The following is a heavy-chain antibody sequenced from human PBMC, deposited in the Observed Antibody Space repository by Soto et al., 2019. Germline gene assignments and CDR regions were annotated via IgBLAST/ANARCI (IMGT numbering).Heavy chain of an antibody. J-gene: IGHJ6*02. Sequence: GSLRLSCTGSGFTFGDYAISWSRQAPGKGLEWVGVIRSKAYGETKDYAASVKGRFTILRDDSKSIAYLQMNSLQSEDTGVYYCTRYTSTSRYSYFGMDVWGHGTTV. V-gene: IGHV3-49*03. CDR2: IRSKAYGETK. CDR1: GFTFGDYA. CDR3: TRYTSTSRYSYFGMDV. D-gene: IGHD2-2*01.